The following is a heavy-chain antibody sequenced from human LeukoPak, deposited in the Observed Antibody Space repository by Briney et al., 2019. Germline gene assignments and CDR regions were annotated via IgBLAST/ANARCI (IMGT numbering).Heavy chain of an antibody. D-gene: IGHD1-26*01. CDR3: AKSLESYSPHDAFDI. Sequence: GGSLRLSCAASGFTFSSYAMHWVRQAPGKGLEWVAVISYDGSNKYYADSVKGRFTISRDNSKNTLYLQMNSLRAEDTAVYYCAKSLESYSPHDAFDIWGQGTMVTVSS. J-gene: IGHJ3*02. CDR2: ISYDGSNK. CDR1: GFTFSSYA. V-gene: IGHV3-30*04.